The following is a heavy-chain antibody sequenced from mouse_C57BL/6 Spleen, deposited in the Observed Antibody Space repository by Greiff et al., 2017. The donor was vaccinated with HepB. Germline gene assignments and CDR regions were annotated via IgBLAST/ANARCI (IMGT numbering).Heavy chain of an antibody. Sequence: VQLQQSGAELVRPGASVKLSCKASGYTFTDYYINWVKQRPGQGLEWIARIYPGSGNTYYNEKFKGKATLTADKSSSTAYMQLSILTSEDSAVYFCARSRDYYGSFDYWGQGTTLTVSS. J-gene: IGHJ2*01. CDR1: GYTFTDYY. V-gene: IGHV1-76*01. CDR3: ARSRDYYGSFDY. D-gene: IGHD1-1*01. CDR2: IYPGSGNT.